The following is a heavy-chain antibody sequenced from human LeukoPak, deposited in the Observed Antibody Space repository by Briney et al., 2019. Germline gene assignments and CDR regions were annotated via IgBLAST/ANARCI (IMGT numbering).Heavy chain of an antibody. D-gene: IGHD3-3*02. CDR1: GGSFSGYY. CDR3: ARVTRASIFGVVHMDV. J-gene: IGHJ6*02. CDR2: INHSRNT. Sequence: PSETLSLTCAVYGGSFSGYYWSWIRQPPGKGLEWIGEINHSRNTNYNPSLKSRVTISLDTSTNQFSLKLSSVTAADTAVYYCARVTRASIFGVVHMDVWGQGTTVTVSS. V-gene: IGHV4-34*01.